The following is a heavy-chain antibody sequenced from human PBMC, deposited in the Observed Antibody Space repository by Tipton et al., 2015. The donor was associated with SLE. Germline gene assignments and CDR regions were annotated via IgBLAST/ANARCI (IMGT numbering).Heavy chain of an antibody. Sequence: TLSLTCAVYGGSFSGYYWSWIRQPPGKGLEWIGEINHSGSTNYNPSLTSRVTMSVDTSKNQFSLKLTSLTAADTAIYFCARDGGGDMLDFWGQGALVAVS. V-gene: IGHV4-34*01. CDR3: ARDGGGDMLDF. CDR1: GGSFSGYY. J-gene: IGHJ4*02. D-gene: IGHD3-3*01. CDR2: INHSGST.